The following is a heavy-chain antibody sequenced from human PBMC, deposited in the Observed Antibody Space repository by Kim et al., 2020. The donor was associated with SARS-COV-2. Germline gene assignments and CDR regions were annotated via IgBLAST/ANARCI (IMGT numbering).Heavy chain of an antibody. CDR1: GYSFTSYW. CDR2: IYPGDSDT. J-gene: IGHJ6*02. CDR3: ARQANYGDYYYYYGMDV. Sequence: GESLKMSCKGSGYSFTSYWIGWVRQMPGKGLEWMGIIYPGDSDTRYSPSFQGQVTISADKSISTAYLQWSSLKASDTAMYYCARQANYGDYYYYYGMDVWGQGTTVTVSS. D-gene: IGHD4-17*01. V-gene: IGHV5-51*01.